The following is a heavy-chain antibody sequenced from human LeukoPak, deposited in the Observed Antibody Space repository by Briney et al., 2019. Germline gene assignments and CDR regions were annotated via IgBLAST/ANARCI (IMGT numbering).Heavy chain of an antibody. J-gene: IGHJ4*02. CDR3: ARVWELSFDY. CDR1: GFTVTTDH. V-gene: IGHV3-53*01. Sequence: PGGSLRLPCAASGFTVTTDHMSWVRQAAGKGLECVSVIYSAGSTSHADSVKGRFTISRDNSKNTVHLQMNSLRAEDTAVYYCARVWELSFDYWGQGTLVTVSS. D-gene: IGHD1-26*01. CDR2: IYSAGST.